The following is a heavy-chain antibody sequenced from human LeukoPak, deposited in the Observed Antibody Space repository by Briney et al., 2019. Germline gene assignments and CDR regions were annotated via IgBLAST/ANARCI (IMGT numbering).Heavy chain of an antibody. CDR1: GFPFSSYS. V-gene: IGHV3-48*01. J-gene: IGHJ4*02. CDR2: ISSSSSTI. CDR3: ARGSDYFDY. Sequence: GGSLRLSCAPSGFPFSSYSMNWVRQAPGKGREGGSYISSSSSTIYYADSVKCRFTISRDNAKNSLYLQMNSLRAEDTAVYYCARGSDYFDYWGQGTLVTVSS.